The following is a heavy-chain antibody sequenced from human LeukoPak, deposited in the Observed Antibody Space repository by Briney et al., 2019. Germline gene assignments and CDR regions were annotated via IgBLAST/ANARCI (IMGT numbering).Heavy chain of an antibody. V-gene: IGHV3-48*04. J-gene: IGHJ6*04. CDR1: GFPFNTYS. D-gene: IGHD3-9*01. Sequence: PGGSLRLSCAASGFPFNTYSMNWVRQAPGKGLEWVSYISSSGSTIYYADSVKGRFTISRDNGKNSLYLQMNSLRAEDTAVYYCARDSSQYYDILTGYYYYYGMDVWGKGTTVTVSS. CDR2: ISSSGSTI. CDR3: ARDSSQYYDILTGYYYYYGMDV.